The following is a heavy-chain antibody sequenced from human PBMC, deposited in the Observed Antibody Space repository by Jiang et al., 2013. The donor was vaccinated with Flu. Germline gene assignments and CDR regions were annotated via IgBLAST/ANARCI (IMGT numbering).Heavy chain of an antibody. CDR2: IYPGDSDL. J-gene: IGHJ4*02. D-gene: IGHD3-22*01. V-gene: IGHV5-51*01. CDR1: GYNFSTYW. Sequence: GAEVKKPGESLKISCTGSGYNFSTYWIGWVRQMPGKGLEWMGIIYPGDSDLRYSPSFRGQVTLSVDKSINTAYLQWSSLKTSDTATYYCARRGPDSGGYYLDNWGQGTPVTVTS. CDR3: ARRGPDSGGYYLDN.